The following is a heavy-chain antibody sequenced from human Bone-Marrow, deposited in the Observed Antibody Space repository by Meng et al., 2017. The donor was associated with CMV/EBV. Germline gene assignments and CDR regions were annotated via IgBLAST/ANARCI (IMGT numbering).Heavy chain of an antibody. D-gene: IGHD2-2*01. J-gene: IGHJ4*02. CDR2: ISGSGSTI. V-gene: IGHV3-48*03. Sequence: SLKISCAASGFTFSDYEMNWVRQAPGKGLEWVSYISGSGSTIYYADSVKGRFTISRDTAKKSLYLQMNSLRAEDTAVYYCARGSSGISTSCYYCYWGQGTLVTVSS. CDR3: ARGSSGISTSCYYCY. CDR1: GFTFSDYE.